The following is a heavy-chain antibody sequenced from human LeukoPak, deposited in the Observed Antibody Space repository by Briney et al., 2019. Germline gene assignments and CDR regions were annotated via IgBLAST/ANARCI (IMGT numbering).Heavy chain of an antibody. CDR1: GYTFTGYY. CDR2: ISPNSGGT. J-gene: IGHJ6*02. CDR3: ARTSSSSEEYYYYYGMDV. Sequence: ASVKVSCKASGYTFTGYYMHWVRQAPGQGLEWMGWISPNSGGTNYAQKFQGRVTMTRDTSISTACMELSRLRSDDTAVYYCARTSSSSEEYYYYYGMDVWGQGTTVTVSS. D-gene: IGHD6-6*01. V-gene: IGHV1-2*02.